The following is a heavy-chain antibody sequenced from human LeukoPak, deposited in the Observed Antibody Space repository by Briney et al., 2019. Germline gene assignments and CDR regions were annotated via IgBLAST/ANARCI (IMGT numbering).Heavy chain of an antibody. CDR2: ISYDGSNK. J-gene: IGHJ4*02. CDR1: GFTFSSYA. V-gene: IGHV3-30*01. CDR3: ARGGSSSWGGFDY. Sequence: PGGSLRLSCAASGFTFSSYAMHWVRQAPGKGLEWVAVISYDGSNKYYADSVKGRFTISRDNSKNTLYLQMNSLRAEDTAVYYCARGGSSSWGGFDYWGQGTLFTVSS. D-gene: IGHD6-13*01.